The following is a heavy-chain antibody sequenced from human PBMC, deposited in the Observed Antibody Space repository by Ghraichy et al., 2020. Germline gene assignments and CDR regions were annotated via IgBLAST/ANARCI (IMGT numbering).Heavy chain of an antibody. J-gene: IGHJ6*02. V-gene: IGHV4-34*01. CDR1: GGSFSGYY. D-gene: IGHD2-15*01. CDR2: INHSGST. Sequence: SETLSLTCAVYGGSFSGYYWSWIRQPPGKGLEWIGEINHSGSTNYNPSLKSRVTISVDTSKNQFSLKLSSVTAADTAVYYCARGRYCSGGSCRGNYYYYYGMDVWGQGTTVTVSS. CDR3: ARGRYCSGGSCRGNYYYYYGMDV.